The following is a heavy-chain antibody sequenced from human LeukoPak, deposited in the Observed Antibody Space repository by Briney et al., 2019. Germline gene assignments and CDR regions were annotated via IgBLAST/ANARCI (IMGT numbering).Heavy chain of an antibody. CDR1: GGSISSYY. D-gene: IGHD6-13*01. Sequence: SETLSLTCTVSGGSISSYYWSWIRQPAGKGLEWIGRIYTSGTTNYNPSLKSRVTMSIDTSKNQFSLKLSSVTAADTAVYYCARAYSSSLGRYYYYHMDVWGKGTTVTVS. V-gene: IGHV4-4*07. CDR3: ARAYSSSLGRYYYYHMDV. CDR2: IYTSGTT. J-gene: IGHJ6*03.